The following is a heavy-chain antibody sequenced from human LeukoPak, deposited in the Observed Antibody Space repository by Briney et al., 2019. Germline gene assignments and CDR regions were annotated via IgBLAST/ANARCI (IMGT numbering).Heavy chain of an antibody. D-gene: IGHD1-26*01. CDR1: GFTFSSYA. CDR3: AKRSPIVGATTRYFDY. CDR2: ISGSGGST. Sequence: GSLRLSCAASGFTFSSYAMSWVRQAPGKGLEWVSAISGSGGSTYYADSVKGRFTISRDNSKNTLYLQMNSLRAEDTAVYYCAKRSPIVGATTRYFDYWGQGTLVTVSS. J-gene: IGHJ4*02. V-gene: IGHV3-23*01.